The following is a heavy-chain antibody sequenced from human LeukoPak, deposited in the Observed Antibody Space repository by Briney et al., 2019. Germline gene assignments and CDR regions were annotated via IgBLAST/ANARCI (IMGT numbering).Heavy chain of an antibody. Sequence: GGSLRLSCAASGFNVSSNYMSWVRQAPGKGLEWVSVIYSSGDTYYADSVKGRFTISRDNSKNMLYLQMNGLRAEDTAVYYCARVIYGSGTNYKGRFDPWGQGTLVTVSS. CDR3: ARVIYGSGTNYKGRFDP. J-gene: IGHJ5*02. V-gene: IGHV3-53*01. CDR1: GFNVSSNY. D-gene: IGHD3-10*01. CDR2: IYSSGDT.